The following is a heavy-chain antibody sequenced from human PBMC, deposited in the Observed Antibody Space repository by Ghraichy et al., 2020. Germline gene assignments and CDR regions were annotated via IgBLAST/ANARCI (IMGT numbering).Heavy chain of an antibody. CDR1: GFTFDDYG. CDR3: ARALGYCSSTSCYSGGMDV. V-gene: IGHV3-20*01. Sequence: GGSLRLSCAASGFTFDDYGMSWVRQAPGKGLEWVSGINWNGGSTGYADSVKGRFTISRDNAKNSLYLQMNSLRAEDTALYHCARALGYCSSTSCYSGGMDVWGQGTTVTVSS. J-gene: IGHJ6*02. CDR2: INWNGGST. D-gene: IGHD2-2*02.